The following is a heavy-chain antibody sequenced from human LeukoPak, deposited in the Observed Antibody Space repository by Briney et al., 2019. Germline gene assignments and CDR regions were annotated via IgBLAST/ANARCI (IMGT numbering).Heavy chain of an antibody. Sequence: SETLSLTCTVSGGSISSRSYYWGWIRQPPGKGLKWIGSIYYTGSTYNNPALKSRVTISVDTSKNQFSLNLSSVTAADKAVYYWARHKLLLEPAWFDPWGQGTLVTVSS. V-gene: IGHV4-39*01. J-gene: IGHJ5*02. CDR2: IYYTGST. CDR3: ARHKLLLEPAWFDP. CDR1: GGSISSRSYY. D-gene: IGHD2-2*01.